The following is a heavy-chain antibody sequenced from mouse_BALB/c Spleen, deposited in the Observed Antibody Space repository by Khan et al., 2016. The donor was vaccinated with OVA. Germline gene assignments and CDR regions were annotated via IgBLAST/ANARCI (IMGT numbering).Heavy chain of an antibody. CDR3: TRSNYGPFAY. D-gene: IGHD1-1*02. Sequence: EVQLQESGGGLVKPGGSLKLSCAASGFTFSSFTMSWVRQTPEKRLEWVASISSVGDNTYYPDSVKGRFTISRDNAKNNLYLQMSSLRSEDTALYYCTRSNYGPFAYWGQGTLVTVSA. CDR2: ISSVGDNT. V-gene: IGHV5-9*03. J-gene: IGHJ3*01. CDR1: GFTFSSFT.